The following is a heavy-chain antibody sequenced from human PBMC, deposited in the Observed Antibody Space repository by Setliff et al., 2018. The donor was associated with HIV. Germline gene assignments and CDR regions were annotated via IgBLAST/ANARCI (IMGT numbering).Heavy chain of an antibody. D-gene: IGHD3-3*01. CDR1: GYTFTSYA. CDR2: INAGNGNT. CDR3: ARGFEALYYYYGMDV. V-gene: IGHV1-3*01. J-gene: IGHJ6*02. Sequence: ASVKVSCKASGYTFTSYAMHWARQAPGQRLEWMGWINAGNGNTKYSQKFQGRVTITRDTSASTAYMELSSLRSEDTAVYYCARGFEALYYYYGMDVWGQGTTVTVSS.